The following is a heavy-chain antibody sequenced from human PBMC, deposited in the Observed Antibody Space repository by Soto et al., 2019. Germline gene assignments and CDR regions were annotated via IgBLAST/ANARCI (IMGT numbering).Heavy chain of an antibody. J-gene: IGHJ5*02. CDR3: AKGHPDPRHFEAPFDP. Sequence: GGSLRLSCAASGFTFSSYAMSWVRQAPGKGLEWVSAISGSGGSTYYADSVKGRFTISRDNSKNTLYLQMNSLRAEDTAVYYCAKGHPDPRHFEAPFDPWGQGTLVTVSS. D-gene: IGHD3-9*01. CDR1: GFTFSSYA. V-gene: IGHV3-23*01. CDR2: ISGSGGST.